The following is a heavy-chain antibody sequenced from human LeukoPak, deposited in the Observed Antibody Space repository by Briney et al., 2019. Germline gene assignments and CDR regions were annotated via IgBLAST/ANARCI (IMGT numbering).Heavy chain of an antibody. J-gene: IGHJ4*02. CDR2: INYSGST. CDR3: ARYVVYGSGKYYFDY. Sequence: SETLSLTCTVSGGSVSSTTYFWSWIHQPPGKGLEWIASINYSGSTYYNPSLKSRVTISVDTSENQFSLKLSSVTAADTAVYYCARYVVYGSGKYYFDYWGQGTLVTVSS. CDR1: GGSVSSTTYF. D-gene: IGHD3-10*01. V-gene: IGHV4-39*01.